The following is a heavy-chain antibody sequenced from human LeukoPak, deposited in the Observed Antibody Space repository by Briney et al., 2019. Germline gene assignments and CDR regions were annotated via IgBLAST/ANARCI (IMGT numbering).Heavy chain of an antibody. CDR1: GYTFTSYY. CDR3: ASAGIAVAGTNDYYYYGMDV. Sequence: ASVKVSCTASGYTFTSYYMHWVRQAPGQGLEWMGIINPSGGSTSYAQKFQGRVTMTRDTSTSTVYMELSSLRSEDTAVYYCASAGIAVAGTNDYYYYGMDVWGQGTTVTVSS. D-gene: IGHD6-19*01. CDR2: INPSGGST. V-gene: IGHV1-46*01. J-gene: IGHJ6*02.